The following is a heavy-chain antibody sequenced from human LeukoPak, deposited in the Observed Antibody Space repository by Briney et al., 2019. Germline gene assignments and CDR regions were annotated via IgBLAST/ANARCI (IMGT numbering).Heavy chain of an antibody. V-gene: IGHV1-18*01. CDR2: TDTCHWNT. CDR3: ARGLDDILTGSEDAFDI. D-gene: IGHD3-9*01. J-gene: IGHJ3*02. CDR1: GYTFGRHV. Sequence: SVTVSCKTSGYTFGRHVISWVRQAAGQGREWVGWTDTCHWNTNFVQKFQGRVTMTTDTSTSTAYLELRSLRSDDTAVYYCARGLDDILTGSEDAFDIWGQGTLVTVSS.